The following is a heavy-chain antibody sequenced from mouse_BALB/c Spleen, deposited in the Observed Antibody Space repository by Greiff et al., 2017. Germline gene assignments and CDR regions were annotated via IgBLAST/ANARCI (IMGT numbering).Heavy chain of an antibody. CDR3: ARSKGITTAGDY. J-gene: IGHJ4*01. CDR1: GYAFSSSW. V-gene: IGHV1-82*01. CDR2: IYPGDGDT. Sequence: QVQLQQSGPELVKPGASVKISCKASGYAFSSSWMNWVKQRPGQGLEWIGRIYPGDGDTNYNGKFKGKATLTADKSSSTAYMQLSSLTSVDSAVYFCARSKGITTAGDYWGQGTSVTVSS. D-gene: IGHD1-2*01.